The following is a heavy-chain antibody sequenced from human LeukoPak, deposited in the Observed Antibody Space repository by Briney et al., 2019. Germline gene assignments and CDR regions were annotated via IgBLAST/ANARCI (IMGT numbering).Heavy chain of an antibody. Sequence: GGSLRLSCAASGFTFSSYAMHWVRQAPGKGLEWVAVISYDGSNKYYADSVKGRFTISRDNSKNTLYLQMNSLRAEDTAVYYCARDPTYSYCSSTSCYPDYWGQETLVTVSS. V-gene: IGHV3-30-3*01. J-gene: IGHJ4*02. CDR2: ISYDGSNK. CDR1: GFTFSSYA. D-gene: IGHD2-2*01. CDR3: ARDPTYSYCSSTSCYPDY.